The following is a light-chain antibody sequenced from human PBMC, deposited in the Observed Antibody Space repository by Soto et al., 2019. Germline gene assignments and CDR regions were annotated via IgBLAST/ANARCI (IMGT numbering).Light chain of an antibody. CDR3: QQYNNWVVT. Sequence: EIVMTQSPGTLSVAPGERATLSCRASQSVRSDVAWYQHKPGQAPRLLIYGASTRATGIPARFIGSGSEIEFTLTISSLQSEDFAIYYCQQYNNWVVTFGQGTRLEIK. V-gene: IGKV3-15*01. CDR1: QSVRSD. J-gene: IGKJ5*01. CDR2: GAS.